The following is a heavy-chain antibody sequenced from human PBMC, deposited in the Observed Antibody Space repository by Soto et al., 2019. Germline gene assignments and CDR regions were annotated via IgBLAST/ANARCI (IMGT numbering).Heavy chain of an antibody. V-gene: IGHV3-73*01. Sequence: PGGSLRLSCAASGFTFSGSAMHWVRQASGKGLEWVGRIRSKANSYATAYAASVKGRFTISRDDSKNTAYLQMNSLKTEDTAVYYCTRSPAVDTAMVTYYGMDVWGQGTTVTVSS. CDR1: GFTFSGSA. CDR2: IRSKANSYAT. J-gene: IGHJ6*02. CDR3: TRSPAVDTAMVTYYGMDV. D-gene: IGHD5-18*01.